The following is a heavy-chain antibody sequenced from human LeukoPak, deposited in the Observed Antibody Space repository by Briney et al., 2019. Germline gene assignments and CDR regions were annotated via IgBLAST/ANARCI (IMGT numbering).Heavy chain of an antibody. Sequence: PGRSLRLFCAASGFTFDDYAMLWVRQAPGKGLEWVSGISWNSGSIGYADSVKGRFTISRDNAKNSLYLQMNSLRAEDTALYYCAKDPFAYCGGDCYSPDAFDIWGQGTMVTVSS. V-gene: IGHV3-9*01. CDR2: ISWNSGSI. D-gene: IGHD2-21*02. CDR1: GFTFDDYA. CDR3: AKDPFAYCGGDCYSPDAFDI. J-gene: IGHJ3*02.